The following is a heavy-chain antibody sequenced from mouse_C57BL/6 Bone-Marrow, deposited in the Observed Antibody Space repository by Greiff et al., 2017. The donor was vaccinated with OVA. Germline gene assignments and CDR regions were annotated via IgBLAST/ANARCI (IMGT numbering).Heavy chain of an antibody. J-gene: IGHJ3*01. Sequence: QVQLQQSGPGLVQPSQSLSITCTVSGFSLTSYGVHWVRQSPGKGLEWLGVIWSGGSTDYNAAFISRLSISKDNSKSQVFFKMNSLQADDTAIYYCARWHYDYPWLAYWGQGTLVTVSA. CDR3: ARWHYDYPWLAY. CDR1: GFSLTSYG. V-gene: IGHV2-2*01. D-gene: IGHD2-4*01. CDR2: IWSGGST.